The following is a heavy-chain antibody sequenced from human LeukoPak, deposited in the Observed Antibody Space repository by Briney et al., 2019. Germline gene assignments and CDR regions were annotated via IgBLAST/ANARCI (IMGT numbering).Heavy chain of an antibody. D-gene: IGHD3-3*01. CDR1: VFTFSSYS. CDR2: ISSSSSTI. V-gene: IGHV3-48*01. CDR3: ARVGYYDFWSGTLKDYYMDV. Sequence: GGSLRLSCAASVFTFSSYSMNWVRQAPGKGLEWVSYISSSSSTIYYADSVKGRFTISRDNAKNSLYLQMNSLRAEDTAVYYCARVGYYDFWSGTLKDYYMDVWGKGTTVTVSS. J-gene: IGHJ6*03.